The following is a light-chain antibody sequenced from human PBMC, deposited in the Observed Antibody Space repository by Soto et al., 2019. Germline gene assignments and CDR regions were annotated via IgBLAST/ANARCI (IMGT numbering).Light chain of an antibody. V-gene: IGLV2-8*01. CDR2: EVT. CDR3: SSYAASNNFYFV. CDR1: SSDVGGYNY. Sequence: QSALTQPPSASGSTGQSATISCTGTSSDVGGYNYVSWYQQYPGRAPKLMIYEVTKRPSGVPDRFSGSKSGNTASLTVSGLQAEDEADYYCSSYAASNNFYFVFGGGTKLTVL. J-gene: IGLJ3*02.